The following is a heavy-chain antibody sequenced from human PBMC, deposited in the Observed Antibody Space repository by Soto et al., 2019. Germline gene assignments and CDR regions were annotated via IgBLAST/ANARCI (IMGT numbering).Heavy chain of an antibody. V-gene: IGHV1-69*13. CDR3: ARVSQDMGVDTATLYYFDY. J-gene: IGHJ4*02. D-gene: IGHD5-18*01. Sequence: GASVKVSCKASGGTFSSYAISWVRQAPGQGLEWMGGIIPIFGTANYAQKFQGRVTITADESTSTAYMELSSLRSEDTAVYYCARVSQDMGVDTATLYYFDYWGQGTLVTVSS. CDR2: IIPIFGTA. CDR1: GGTFSSYA.